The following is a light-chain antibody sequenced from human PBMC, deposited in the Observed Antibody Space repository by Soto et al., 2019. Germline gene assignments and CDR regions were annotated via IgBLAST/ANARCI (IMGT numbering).Light chain of an antibody. J-gene: IGKJ1*01. CDR1: QSISSW. Sequence: DIQMTQSPSTLSASVGDRVTITCRASQSISSWLAWYQQKPGKAPKLLIYKASSLESGVPSRFSGSGSGTEFTLTISSLQPDDFATYCCQQYNNYPVTFGLGTKVDIK. CDR3: QQYNNYPVT. V-gene: IGKV1-5*03. CDR2: KAS.